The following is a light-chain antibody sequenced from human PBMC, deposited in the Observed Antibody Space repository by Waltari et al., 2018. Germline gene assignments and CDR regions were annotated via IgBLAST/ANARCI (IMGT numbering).Light chain of an antibody. CDR1: QRVSRA. Sequence: EIVLPQSPGSMSASPGGRVTLSCRASQRVSRALAWYQQKPGQAPRLLIFGASNRATGMPDRFSGSGSETDFSLTISRLEPEDFAVYYCQHYVRLPATFGRGTKVEIK. J-gene: IGKJ1*01. V-gene: IGKV3-20*01. CDR2: GAS. CDR3: QHYVRLPAT.